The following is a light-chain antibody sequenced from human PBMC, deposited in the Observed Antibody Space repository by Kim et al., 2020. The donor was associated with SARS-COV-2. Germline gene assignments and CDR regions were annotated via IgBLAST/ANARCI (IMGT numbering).Light chain of an antibody. V-gene: IGLV3-1*01. CDR1: KLGEKY. J-gene: IGLJ2*01. CDR3: QAWDSGTVV. Sequence: SYELTQPPSVSVSPGQTVTLTCSGDKLGEKYSCWYQQKSGQSPILLIYHDFKRPSGIPDRFSGSNFGNTATLTISGTQTVDEADYYCQAWDSGTVVFGGGTQLTVL. CDR2: HDF.